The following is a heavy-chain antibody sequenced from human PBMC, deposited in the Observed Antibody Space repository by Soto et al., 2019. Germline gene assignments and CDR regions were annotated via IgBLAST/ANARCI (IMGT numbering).Heavy chain of an antibody. CDR3: FCSSTSCYGANWFDP. Sequence: GGSLRLSCAASGFTFSSYAMSWVRQAPGKGLEWVSAISGSGGSTYYADSVKGRFTISRDNSKNTLYLQMNSLRAEDTAVYYCFCSSTSCYGANWFDPWGQGTLVTVSS. V-gene: IGHV3-23*01. CDR1: GFTFSSYA. J-gene: IGHJ5*02. D-gene: IGHD2-2*01. CDR2: ISGSGGST.